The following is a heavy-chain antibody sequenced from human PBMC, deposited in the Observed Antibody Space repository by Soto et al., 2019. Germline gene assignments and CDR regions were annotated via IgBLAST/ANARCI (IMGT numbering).Heavy chain of an antibody. Sequence: GGALSFSYAAAGITCSSYAKSLGRQARGEGLERGPAIRGIGGSTYYAGCVKDRFTISRDNSKNTLYLQMNSLRAEDTAVYYCAAPLCLNDFWSFPCYGMDVWGQGTTVTVSS. J-gene: IGHJ6*02. CDR2: IRGIGGST. CDR3: AAPLCLNDFWSFPCYGMDV. D-gene: IGHD3-3*01. V-gene: IGHV3-23*01. CDR1: GITCSSYA.